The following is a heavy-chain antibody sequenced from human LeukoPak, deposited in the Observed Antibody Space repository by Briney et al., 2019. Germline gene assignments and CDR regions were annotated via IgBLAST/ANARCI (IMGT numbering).Heavy chain of an antibody. V-gene: IGHV3-48*01. CDR1: GFTFSSYS. D-gene: IGHD4-11*01. CDR2: ISSSSSTI. CDR3: ARDYSVNYFDY. Sequence: GGSLRLSCAASGFTFSSYSMNWVRQAPGKGLEWVSYISSSSSTIYYADSVKGRFTISRDNAKNSLCLQMNSLRAEDTAVYYCARDYSVNYFDYWGQGTLVTVSS. J-gene: IGHJ4*02.